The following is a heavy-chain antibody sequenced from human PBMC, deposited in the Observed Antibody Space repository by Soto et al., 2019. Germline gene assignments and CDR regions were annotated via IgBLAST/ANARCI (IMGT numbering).Heavy chain of an antibody. Sequence: SQTLSLTCAISGDSVSSNSAAWNWIRQSPSRGLEWLGRTYDRSKWDNDYAVAVKSRITINPDTSKNQFSLQLNSVTPEDTAVYSCTRDSSLVPYHFDYWAQGTLVTVSS. CDR2: TYDRSKWDN. D-gene: IGHD3-10*01. J-gene: IGHJ4*02. CDR1: GDSVSSNSAA. V-gene: IGHV6-1*01. CDR3: TRDSSLVPYHFDY.